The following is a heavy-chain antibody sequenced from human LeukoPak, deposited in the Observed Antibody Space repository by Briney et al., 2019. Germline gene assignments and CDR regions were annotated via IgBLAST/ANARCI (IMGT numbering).Heavy chain of an antibody. D-gene: IGHD1-1*01. Sequence: ASVEVSCKASGYTFTGYYMHWVRQAPGQGLEWMGWINPNSGGTNYAQKFQGRVTMTRDTSISTAYMELSRLRSDDTAVYYCARDVGWNEYYYNYYYMDVWGKGTTVTVSS. CDR1: GYTFTGYY. CDR3: ARDVGWNEYYYNYYYMDV. CDR2: INPNSGGT. V-gene: IGHV1-2*02. J-gene: IGHJ6*03.